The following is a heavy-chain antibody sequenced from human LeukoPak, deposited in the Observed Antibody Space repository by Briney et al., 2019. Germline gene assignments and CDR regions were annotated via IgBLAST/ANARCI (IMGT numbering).Heavy chain of an antibody. CDR2: IYSGGST. CDR1: GFTVSSNY. J-gene: IGHJ4*02. CDR3: ARVCNPGSSGCPGDY. Sequence: GGSLRLSCAASGFTVSSNYMSWGRQAAGKGLEWVSVIYSGGSTYYADSVKGRFTISRDNSKNTLYLQMNSLRAEDTAVYYCARVCNPGSSGCPGDYWGQGTLVSVSS. D-gene: IGHD6-19*01. V-gene: IGHV3-53*01.